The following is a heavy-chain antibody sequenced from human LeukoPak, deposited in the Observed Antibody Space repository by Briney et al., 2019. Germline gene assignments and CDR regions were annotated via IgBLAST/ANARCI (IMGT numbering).Heavy chain of an antibody. CDR1: GFTFSSYA. J-gene: IGHJ6*04. Sequence: GGSLRLSCAASGFTFSSYAMSWVRQAPGKGLEWVSLISGSGGSTYYADSVKGRFTISRDNSKNTLYLQMNSLRVEDTAVYYCAKGNIAARQDIMDVWVEGTTVSVCS. CDR3: AKGNIAARQDIMDV. CDR2: ISGSGGST. D-gene: IGHD6-6*01. V-gene: IGHV3-23*01.